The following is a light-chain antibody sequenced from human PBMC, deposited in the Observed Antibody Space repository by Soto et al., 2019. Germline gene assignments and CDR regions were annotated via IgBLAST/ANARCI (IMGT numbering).Light chain of an antibody. Sequence: QSALTQPASVSGSPGQSITISCTGTSSDVGAYNFVSWYQQHPGKVPKLMIFDVSSRPSGVSDRFSASKSGNTASLTISGLQAEDAGDYYCSSYTSSSNHVFGSGTKLTVL. CDR2: DVS. J-gene: IGLJ1*01. CDR3: SSYTSSSNHV. CDR1: SSDVGAYNF. V-gene: IGLV2-14*03.